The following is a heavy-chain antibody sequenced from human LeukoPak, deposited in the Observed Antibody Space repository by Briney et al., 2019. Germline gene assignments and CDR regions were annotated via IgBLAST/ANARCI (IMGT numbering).Heavy chain of an antibody. Sequence: ASVKVSCKASGYTFTNYAVNWVRQAPGQGLEWMGWISAYNGNTNYAQKLQGRVTMTTDTSTSTAYMELRSLRSDDTAVYYCHQGPHEDTAPYYFDYWGQGTLVTVSS. D-gene: IGHD5-18*01. J-gene: IGHJ4*02. V-gene: IGHV1-18*01. CDR2: ISAYNGNT. CDR3: HQGPHEDTAPYYFDY. CDR1: GYTFTNYA.